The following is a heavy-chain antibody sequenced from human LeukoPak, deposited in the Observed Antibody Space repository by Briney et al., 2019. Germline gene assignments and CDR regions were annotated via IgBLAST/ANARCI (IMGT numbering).Heavy chain of an antibody. Sequence: GASVKVSCKASGGTFSSYAISWVRQAPGQGLEWMGGIIPIFGTANYAQKFQGRVTITADESTSTAYMELSSLRSEDTAVYYCARVKDDILTGPAFDIWGQGTMVTVSS. CDR1: GGTFSSYA. D-gene: IGHD3-9*01. CDR3: ARVKDDILTGPAFDI. V-gene: IGHV1-69*13. CDR2: IIPIFGTA. J-gene: IGHJ3*02.